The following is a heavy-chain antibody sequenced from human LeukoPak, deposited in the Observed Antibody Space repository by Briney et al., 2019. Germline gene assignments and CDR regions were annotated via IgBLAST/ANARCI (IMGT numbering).Heavy chain of an antibody. CDR1: GGSISSGGYY. V-gene: IGHV4-61*08. J-gene: IGHJ4*02. CDR2: IYYSGST. Sequence: SETLSLTCTVSGGSISSGGYYWSWIRQPPGKGLEWIGYIYYSGSTNYNPSLKSRVTISVDTSKNQFSLKLSSVTAADTAVYYCARTDSSGYGYWGQGTLVTVSS. D-gene: IGHD3-22*01. CDR3: ARTDSSGYGY.